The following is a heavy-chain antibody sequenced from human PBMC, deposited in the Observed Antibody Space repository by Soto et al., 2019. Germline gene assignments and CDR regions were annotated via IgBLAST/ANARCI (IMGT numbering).Heavy chain of an antibody. Sequence: EAQLLESGGGLVQPGGSLRLSCAASGFTFSSYAMNWVRQAPGKGLEWVSVITGSGDSTYYADSVKGRFTISRDNSKNTLYVQMNSLRAEDTAVYYCAKAISGYNAPLDHWGQGTRVTVSS. CDR2: ITGSGDST. J-gene: IGHJ4*02. CDR3: AKAISGYNAPLDH. CDR1: GFTFSSYA. V-gene: IGHV3-23*01. D-gene: IGHD1-20*01.